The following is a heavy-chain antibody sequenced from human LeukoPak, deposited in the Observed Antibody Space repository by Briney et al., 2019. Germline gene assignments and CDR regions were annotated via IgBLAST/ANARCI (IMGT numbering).Heavy chain of an antibody. V-gene: IGHV4-34*01. CDR3: AIQGQQLVFVDY. CDR2: INHSGST. D-gene: IGHD6-13*01. CDR1: GGSFSGYY. Sequence: SETLSLACAVYGGSFSGYYWSWIRQPPGKGLEWIGEINHSGSTNYNPSLKSRVTISVDTSKNQFSLKLSSVTAADTAVYYCAIQGQQLVFVDYWGQGTLVTVSS. J-gene: IGHJ4*02.